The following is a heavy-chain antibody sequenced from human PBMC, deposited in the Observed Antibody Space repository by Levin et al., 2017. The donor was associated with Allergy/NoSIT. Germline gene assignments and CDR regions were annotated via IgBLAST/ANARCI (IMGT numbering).Heavy chain of an antibody. Sequence: LSLTCAASXXXXGSYGMHWVRQAPGKGLEWVAVISYDGSNKYYADSVKGRFTISRDNSKNTLYLQMNSLRAEDTAVYYCAKDPVGYGDNYYFDYWGQGTLVTVSS. CDR2: ISYDGSNK. CDR3: AKDPVGYGDNYYFDY. J-gene: IGHJ4*02. V-gene: IGHV3-30*18. CDR1: XXXXGSYG. D-gene: IGHD4-17*01.